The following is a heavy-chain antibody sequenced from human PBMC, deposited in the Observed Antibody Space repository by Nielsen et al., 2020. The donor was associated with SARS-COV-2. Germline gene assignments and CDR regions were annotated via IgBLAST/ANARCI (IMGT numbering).Heavy chain of an antibody. CDR2: INPSGGST. Sequence: ASVKVSCKASGYTFTSYYMHWVRQAPGQGLEWMGIINPSGGSTSYAQKFQGRVTMTRDTSTSTVYMELSSLRSEDTAVYYCARNSAEVLRYFDGYGAPSPYGMDVWGQGTTVTVSS. D-gene: IGHD3-9*01. V-gene: IGHV1-46*01. CDR1: GYTFTSYY. CDR3: ARNSAEVLRYFDGYGAPSPYGMDV. J-gene: IGHJ6*02.